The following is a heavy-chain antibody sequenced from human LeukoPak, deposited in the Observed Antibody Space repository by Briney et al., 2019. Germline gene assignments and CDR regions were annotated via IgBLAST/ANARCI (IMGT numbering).Heavy chain of an antibody. CDR3: AIDPNWGTHS. CDR2: VSGNSGST. V-gene: IGHV3-23*01. Sequence: GGSLRLSCAASGFTFSSYAMNWVRQAPGKGLEWVSTVSGNSGSTYYADSVKGRFTISRDNSKNALYLQMNSLRVEDTAVYYCAIDPNWGTHSWGQGVLVTVSS. J-gene: IGHJ4*02. CDR1: GFTFSSYA. D-gene: IGHD7-27*01.